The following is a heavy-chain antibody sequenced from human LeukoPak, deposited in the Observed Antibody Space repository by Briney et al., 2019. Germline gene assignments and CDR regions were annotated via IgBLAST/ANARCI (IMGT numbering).Heavy chain of an antibody. CDR1: GFTFSIYS. J-gene: IGHJ4*02. Sequence: PGGSLRLSCAASGFTFSIYSMNCVRQAPGKGLEWVSSITRSSSYIYYADSVKGRFTISRDNAKNSLYLQISSLRAEDTAVYYCARNSGHDYDDWGQGTLVTVSS. CDR2: ITRSSSYI. D-gene: IGHD5-12*01. V-gene: IGHV3-21*01. CDR3: ARNSGHDYDD.